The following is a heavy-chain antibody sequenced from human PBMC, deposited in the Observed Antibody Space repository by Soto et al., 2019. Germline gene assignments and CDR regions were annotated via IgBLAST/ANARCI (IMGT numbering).Heavy chain of an antibody. Sequence: QVLLVESGGGVVQPGRSLRLSCEVSGFIFSNFGMHWVRQAPGKGLEWVAVMSYDGTNKYYADSVKGRFTISRDNSKRTLHLQMSSLRGEDTAVYYCARDSKSAAGIDSWGQGTQVTVSS. J-gene: IGHJ4*02. CDR2: MSYDGTNK. V-gene: IGHV3-30*03. D-gene: IGHD6-13*01. CDR1: GFIFSNFG. CDR3: ARDSKSAAGIDS.